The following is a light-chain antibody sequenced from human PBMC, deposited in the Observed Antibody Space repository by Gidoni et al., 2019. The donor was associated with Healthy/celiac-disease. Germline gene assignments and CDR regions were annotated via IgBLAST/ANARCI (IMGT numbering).Light chain of an antibody. CDR1: QRVSSSY. CDR2: GAS. V-gene: IGKV3-20*01. CDR3: QQYGSSPLT. Sequence: IVLTQPPGTLSLSPGEGATLSCRASQRVSSSYLTWYQQKPGQAPRLLIYGASSRATGIPDRFSGSGSGTDFTLTISRLEPEDFAVYYCQQYGSSPLTFGGGTKVEIK. J-gene: IGKJ4*01.